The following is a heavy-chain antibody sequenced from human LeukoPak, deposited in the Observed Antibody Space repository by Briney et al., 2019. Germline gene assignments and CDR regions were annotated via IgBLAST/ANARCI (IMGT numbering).Heavy chain of an antibody. CDR2: INSDGSTT. J-gene: IGHJ3*02. CDR3: ARAKLMIVVVTHDAFDI. Sequence: GGSLRLSCAASGFTFTTYWMHWVRQAPGKGLVWVSRINSDGSTTNYADSVKGRFTISRDNAKNSLYLQMNSLRAEDTAVYYCARAKLMIVVVTHDAFDIWGQGTMVTVSS. D-gene: IGHD3-22*01. CDR1: GFTFTTYW. V-gene: IGHV3-74*01.